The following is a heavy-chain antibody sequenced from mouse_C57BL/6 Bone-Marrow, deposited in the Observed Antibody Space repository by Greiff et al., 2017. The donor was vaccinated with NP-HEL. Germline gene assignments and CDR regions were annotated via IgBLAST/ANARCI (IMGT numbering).Heavy chain of an antibody. CDR3: ARRGSYPYYFDY. D-gene: IGHD1-1*02. V-gene: IGHV1-19*01. CDR2: INTYNGGN. CDR1: GYTFTDYY. J-gene: IGHJ2*01. Sequence: EVQLQQSGPVLVKPGASVKMSCKASGYTFTDYYMNWVKQSPGKSLEWIGVINTYNGGNSYNQKFKGKATLTVDKSYSTASMELNSLTSEDSAVYYCARRGSYPYYFDYWGQGTTLTVSS.